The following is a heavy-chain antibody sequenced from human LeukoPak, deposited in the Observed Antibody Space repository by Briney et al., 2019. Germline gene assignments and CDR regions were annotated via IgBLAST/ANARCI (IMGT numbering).Heavy chain of an antibody. D-gene: IGHD3-22*01. J-gene: IGHJ1*01. CDR3: ASYPMYYYDSSGPKSEYFQH. Sequence: GASVKVSCTASGYTFTGYYMHWVRQAPGQGLEWMGWINPNSGGTNYAQKFQGRVTMTRDTSISTAYMELSRLRSDDTAVYYCASYPMYYYDSSGPKSEYFQHWGQGTLVTVSS. CDR2: INPNSGGT. CDR1: GYTFTGYY. V-gene: IGHV1-2*02.